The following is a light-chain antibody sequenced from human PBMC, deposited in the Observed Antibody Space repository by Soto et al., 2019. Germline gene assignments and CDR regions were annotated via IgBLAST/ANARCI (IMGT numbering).Light chain of an antibody. CDR1: GSSIGAGYD. V-gene: IGLV1-40*01. J-gene: IGLJ2*01. CDR3: QSFDTNLNAVV. CDR2: DTA. Sequence: QSVLTQPPSVSGAPGQSVTISCIGSGSSIGAGYDVHWYQQLPGVAPKLLIFDTANRPSGVPGRFSGSKSGASASLAITGLLPEDEADFFCQSFDTNLNAVVFGGGTKVTVL.